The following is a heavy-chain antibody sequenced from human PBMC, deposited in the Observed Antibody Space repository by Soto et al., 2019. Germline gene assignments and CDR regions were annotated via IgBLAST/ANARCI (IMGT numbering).Heavy chain of an antibody. CDR1: GFTFSSYA. J-gene: IGHJ6*02. CDR2: ISYDGSNK. Sequence: PGGSLRLSCAASGFTFSSYAMHWVRQAPGKGLEWVAVISYDGSNKYYADSVKGRFTISRDNSKNTLYLQMNSLRAEDTAVYYCAGDLGGYGTWSYHYYYYGMDVWGQGTTVTVSS. V-gene: IGHV3-30-3*01. D-gene: IGHD2-8*01. CDR3: AGDLGGYGTWSYHYYYYGMDV.